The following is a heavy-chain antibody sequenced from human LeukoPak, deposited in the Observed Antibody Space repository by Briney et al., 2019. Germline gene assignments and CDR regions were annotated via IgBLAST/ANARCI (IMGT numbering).Heavy chain of an antibody. Sequence: VKVSCKVFGYTLTELSMHWVRQAPGKGLEWMGGFDPEDGETIYAQKFQGRVTMTEDTSTDTAYMELSSLRSEDTAVYYCATDRSGWGPRNIYYFDYWGQGTLVTVSS. J-gene: IGHJ4*02. D-gene: IGHD6-19*01. CDR1: GYTLTELS. CDR3: ATDRSGWGPRNIYYFDY. CDR2: FDPEDGET. V-gene: IGHV1-24*01.